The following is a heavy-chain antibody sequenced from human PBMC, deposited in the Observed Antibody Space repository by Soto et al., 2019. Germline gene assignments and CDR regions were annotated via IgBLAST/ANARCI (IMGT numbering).Heavy chain of an antibody. V-gene: IGHV4-39*01. CDR3: ARHYGYEDFDN. CDR2: IYYSGST. Sequence: PSEPLSLTCTVSGCSIGSSRYYWGWIRQPPGKGLEWIGSIYYSGSTYYNPSLKSRVTISVDTSKNQFSLKLSSVTAADTAVYYCARHYGYEDFDNWGQGTLVTVSS. D-gene: IGHD5-18*01. CDR1: GCSIGSSRYY. J-gene: IGHJ4*02.